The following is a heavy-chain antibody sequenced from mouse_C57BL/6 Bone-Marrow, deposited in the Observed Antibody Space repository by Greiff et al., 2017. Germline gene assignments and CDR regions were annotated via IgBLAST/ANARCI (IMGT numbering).Heavy chain of an antibody. V-gene: IGHV14-3*01. J-gene: IGHJ4*01. Sequence: VQLPQSVAELVRPGASVKLSCPASGFNIKNTYIHWVKQRPEQGLDWIGRIDPSNGNTKYAPKFQGKAPITAYTSSNTAYRQRSSLTSEHTAIYNWASPAYYSNYDYYAMDYWGQGTSVTVSS. CDR1: GFNIKNTY. CDR2: IDPSNGNT. D-gene: IGHD2-5*01. CDR3: ASPAYYSNYDYYAMDY.